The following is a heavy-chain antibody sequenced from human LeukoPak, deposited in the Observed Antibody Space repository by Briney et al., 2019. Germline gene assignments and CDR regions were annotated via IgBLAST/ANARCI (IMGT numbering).Heavy chain of an antibody. Sequence: SETLSLXCAVYGGSCSGYYWRWIRQPPGKGLEWIGEINHSGSTNYNPSLKSRVTISVDTSKNQFSLKLSSVTAADTAVYYCARGAPAVLRFLEWFNWFDPWGQGTLVTVSS. D-gene: IGHD3-3*01. CDR3: ARGAPAVLRFLEWFNWFDP. CDR1: GGSCSGYY. CDR2: INHSGST. J-gene: IGHJ5*02. V-gene: IGHV4-34*01.